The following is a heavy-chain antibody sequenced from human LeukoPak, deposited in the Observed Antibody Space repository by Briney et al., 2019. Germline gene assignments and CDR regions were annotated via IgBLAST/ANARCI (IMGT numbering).Heavy chain of an antibody. CDR3: AKRGVVIRVILVGFHKQAYYFDS. J-gene: IGHJ4*02. D-gene: IGHD3-10*01. V-gene: IGHV3-23*01. Sequence: QSGGSLTLSCAVSGITLSNYGMSWVRQAPGKGLEWVAGISDSGGSTNYADSVKGRSTISRDNAKNTLYLQMNSLRAEDTAVYFCAKRGVVIRVILVGFHKQAYYFDSWGQGALVTVSS. CDR2: ISDSGGST. CDR1: GITLSNYG.